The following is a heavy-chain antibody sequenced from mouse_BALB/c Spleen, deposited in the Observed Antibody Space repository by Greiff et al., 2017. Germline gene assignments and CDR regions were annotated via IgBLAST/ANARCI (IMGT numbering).Heavy chain of an antibody. CDR1: GYSITSGYY. Sequence: EVKLQESGPGLVKPSQSLSLTCSVTGYSITSGYYWNWIRQFPGNKLEWMGYISYDGSNNYNPSLKNRISITRDTSKNQFFLKLNSVTTEDTATYYCATYYDDYAMDYWGQGTSVTVSS. D-gene: IGHD2-4*01. J-gene: IGHJ4*01. CDR3: ATYYDDYAMDY. CDR2: ISYDGSN. V-gene: IGHV3-6*02.